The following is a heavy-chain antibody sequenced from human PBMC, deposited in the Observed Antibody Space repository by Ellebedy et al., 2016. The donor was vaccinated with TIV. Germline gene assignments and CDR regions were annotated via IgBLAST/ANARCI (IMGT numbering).Heavy chain of an antibody. D-gene: IGHD3-22*01. V-gene: IGHV4-30-2*01. CDR2: IYHSGST. J-gene: IGHJ4*02. CDR1: GGSISSGGYS. CDR3: ARGPNTGALGYYDSSGYLFDY. Sequence: SETLSLXXAVSGGSISSGGYSWSWIRQPPGKGLEWIGYIYHSGSTYYNPSLKSRVTISVDRSKNQFSLKLSSVTVADTAVYYCARGPNTGALGYYDSSGYLFDYWGQGTLVTVSS.